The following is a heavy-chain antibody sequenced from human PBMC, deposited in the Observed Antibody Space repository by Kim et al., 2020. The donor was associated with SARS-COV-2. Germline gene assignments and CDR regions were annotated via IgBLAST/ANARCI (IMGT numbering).Heavy chain of an antibody. CDR1: GFTFSGSA. Sequence: GGSLRLSCAASGFTFSGSAMHWVRQASGKGLEWVGRIRSKANSYATAYAASVKGRFTISRDDSKNTAYLQMNSLKTEDTAVYYCTGRGHSNIRYSSGWYDYWGQGTLVTVSS. D-gene: IGHD6-19*01. CDR3: TGRGHSNIRYSSGWYDY. J-gene: IGHJ4*02. CDR2: IRSKANSYAT. V-gene: IGHV3-73*01.